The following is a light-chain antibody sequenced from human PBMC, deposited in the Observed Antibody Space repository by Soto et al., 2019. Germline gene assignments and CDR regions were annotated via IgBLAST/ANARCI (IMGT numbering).Light chain of an antibody. CDR2: EVS. CDR3: GSYTGSIYV. Sequence: QSALTQPASVSGSPGQSITISCTGTSSDVGGYKFVSWYQQHPGKAPKLMIYEVSNRPSGVSSRFSGSKSGNTASLTISGLQAEDVADYYCGSYTGSIYVFGPGTKLTVL. J-gene: IGLJ1*01. V-gene: IGLV2-14*01. CDR1: SSDVGGYKF.